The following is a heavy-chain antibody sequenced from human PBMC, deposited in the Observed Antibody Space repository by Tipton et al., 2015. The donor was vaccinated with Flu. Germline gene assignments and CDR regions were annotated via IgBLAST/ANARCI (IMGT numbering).Heavy chain of an antibody. J-gene: IGHJ3*01. D-gene: IGHD1-26*01. V-gene: IGHV4-59*01. Sequence: TLSLTCTVSGGSISPYYWNWIRQPPGKGLEWIGYYVSDTGTTDYNPSLRSRVAISEDTSTNQVFLKLSSVTAADTAVYYCARASAPVRGSYQGGGFDVWGQGTVVTVSS. CDR3: ARASAPVRGSYQGGGFDV. CDR2: VSDTGTT. CDR1: GGSISPYY.